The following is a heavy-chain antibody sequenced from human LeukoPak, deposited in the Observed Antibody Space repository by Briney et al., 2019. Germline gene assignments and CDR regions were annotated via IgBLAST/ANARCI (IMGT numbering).Heavy chain of an antibody. Sequence: PSETLSLTCAVYGGSFSGYYGSWIRQPPGKGLEWIGEINHSGSTNYNPSLKSRVTISVDTSKNQFSLKLSSVTAADTAVYYCARGSAVAGTYNWFDPWGQGTLVTVSS. CDR3: ARGSAVAGTYNWFDP. CDR1: GGSFSGYY. V-gene: IGHV4-34*01. D-gene: IGHD6-19*01. CDR2: INHSGST. J-gene: IGHJ5*02.